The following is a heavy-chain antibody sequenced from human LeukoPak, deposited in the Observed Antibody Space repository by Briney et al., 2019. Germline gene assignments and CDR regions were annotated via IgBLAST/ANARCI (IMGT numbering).Heavy chain of an antibody. Sequence: SETLSLTCAVYGGSFSGYYWSWIRQPPGKGLEWIGEINHSGSTNYNPSLKSRVTISVDTSKNQFSLKLSSVTAADTAVYYCARGSRRGRPFRNYYMDVWGKGTTVTVSS. J-gene: IGHJ6*03. V-gene: IGHV4-34*01. CDR3: ARGSRRGRPFRNYYMDV. CDR2: INHSGST. D-gene: IGHD2-15*01. CDR1: GGSFSGYY.